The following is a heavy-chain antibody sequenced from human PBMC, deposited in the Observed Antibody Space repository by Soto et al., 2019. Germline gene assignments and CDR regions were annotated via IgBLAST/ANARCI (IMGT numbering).Heavy chain of an antibody. CDR2: IYYSGST. Sequence: TRSLTCTFSGCSIRSYYWSWIRQPPGKGLEWIGYIYYSGSTNYNPSLKSRVTISVDTSKNQFSLKLSSVTDADTAEYYCARHHDYWGQGTLVTVSS. J-gene: IGHJ4*02. CDR1: GCSIRSYY. CDR3: ARHHDY. V-gene: IGHV4-59*08.